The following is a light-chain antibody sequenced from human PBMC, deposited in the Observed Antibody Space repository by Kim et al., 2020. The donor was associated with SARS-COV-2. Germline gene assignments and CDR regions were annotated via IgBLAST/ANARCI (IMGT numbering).Light chain of an antibody. CDR2: DVI. CDR1: SNAVGGDNE. V-gene: IGLV2-14*03. Sequence: IYCTGLSNAVGGDNEVSWYQQHPGVAPRLMFEDVINRPSGVSNRFFGSKSGNTASLTISGLQAEDAADYYCSSYTSSSTLYVFGTGTKVTVL. CDR3: SSYTSSSTLYV. J-gene: IGLJ1*01.